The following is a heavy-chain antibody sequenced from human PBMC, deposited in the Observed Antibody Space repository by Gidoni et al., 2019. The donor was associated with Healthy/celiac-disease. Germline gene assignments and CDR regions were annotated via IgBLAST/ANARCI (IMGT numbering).Heavy chain of an antibody. CDR2: ISGSGGST. CDR1: GFTFRSYA. CDR3: AKLGIAVAGSYNWFDP. D-gene: IGHD6-19*01. Sequence: EVQLLESGGGLVQPGGSLRLSCAASGFTFRSYAMSWVRQAPGKGLECVSAISGSGGSTYHADSVKGRFTISRDNSKNTLYLQMNSLRAEDTAVYYCAKLGIAVAGSYNWFDPWGQGTLVTVSS. J-gene: IGHJ5*02. V-gene: IGHV3-23*01.